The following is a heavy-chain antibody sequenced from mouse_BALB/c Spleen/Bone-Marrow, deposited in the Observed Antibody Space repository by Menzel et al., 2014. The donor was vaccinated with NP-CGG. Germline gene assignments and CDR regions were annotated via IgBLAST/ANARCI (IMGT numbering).Heavy chain of an antibody. CDR1: GYTFTSYW. J-gene: IGHJ1*01. V-gene: IGHV1-7*01. Sequence: VQLQQSGAELAKPGASVKMSCKASGYTFTSYWMHWVKQRPGQGLEWIGYINPSTGYTEYNQKFKDKATSTADKSSSTAYMQLSSLTSEDSAVYYCAREYYGSSGYFDVWGAGTTVTVSS. CDR2: INPSTGYT. D-gene: IGHD1-1*01. CDR3: AREYYGSSGYFDV.